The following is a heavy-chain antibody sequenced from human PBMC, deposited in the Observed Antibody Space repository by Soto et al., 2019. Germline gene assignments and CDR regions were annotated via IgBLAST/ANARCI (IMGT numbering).Heavy chain of an antibody. V-gene: IGHV5-51*01. CDR1: GYSFTSYW. D-gene: IGHD3-22*01. J-gene: IGHJ4*02. CDR2: IYPGDSDT. Sequence: PGESLKISRKGSGYSFTSYWIGWVRQMPGKGLEWMGIIYPGDSDTRYSPSFQGQVTISADKSISTAYLQWSSLKASDTAMYYCARSYYDSSGYYWPFDYWGQGTLVTVSS. CDR3: ARSYYDSSGYYWPFDY.